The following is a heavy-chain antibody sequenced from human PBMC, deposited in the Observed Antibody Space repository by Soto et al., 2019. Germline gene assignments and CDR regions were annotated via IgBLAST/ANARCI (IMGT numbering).Heavy chain of an antibody. CDR1: GGSISSYY. CDR2: IYYSGST. J-gene: IGHJ5*02. V-gene: IGHV4-59*08. D-gene: IGHD1-26*01. CDR3: ARLLWSYSTWFDP. Sequence: QVQLQESGPGLVKPSEPLSLTCTVSGGSISSYYWSWIRQPPGKGLEWIGYIYYSGSTNYNPSLMTRVTISVHTSKTQFSLKLRSVNAADPAVYYCARLLWSYSTWFDPWGQGTMVTVSS.